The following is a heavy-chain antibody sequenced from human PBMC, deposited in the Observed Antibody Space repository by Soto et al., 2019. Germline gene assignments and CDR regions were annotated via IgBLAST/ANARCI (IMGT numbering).Heavy chain of an antibody. V-gene: IGHV3-23*01. CDR3: AKRTAGWYFDL. D-gene: IGHD2-8*02. CDR1: GFTFSSYA. Sequence: EVQLLESGGGLVQPGGSLRLSCAASGFTFSSYAMSWVRQAPGKGLEWVSAISGSGDSTYYADSVKGRFTISRDNSKNTPYLNMKSLKAMAAVVYHCAKRTAGWYFDLWGRGTLVTVP. J-gene: IGHJ2*01. CDR2: ISGSGDST.